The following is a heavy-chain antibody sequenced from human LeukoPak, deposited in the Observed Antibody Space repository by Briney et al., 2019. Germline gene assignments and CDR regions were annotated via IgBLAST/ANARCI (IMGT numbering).Heavy chain of an antibody. CDR3: ARGPGSSGGAYVGDY. Sequence: GGSLRLSCAASGFPFSNHWMHWVRQVPGKGLVWVSRIDGGGSSTSYADSVKGRFSISRDNGKSTLHLQMNSLRVEDTAVYYCARGPGSSGGAYVGDYWGHGTLVTVSS. CDR1: GFPFSNHW. V-gene: IGHV3-74*01. CDR2: IDGGGSST. J-gene: IGHJ4*01. D-gene: IGHD3-22*01.